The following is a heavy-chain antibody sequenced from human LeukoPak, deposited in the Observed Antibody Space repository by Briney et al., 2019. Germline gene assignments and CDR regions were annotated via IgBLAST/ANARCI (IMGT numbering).Heavy chain of an antibody. D-gene: IGHD3-3*01. CDR3: AKAHDFRSGYYGSGWFDP. J-gene: IGHJ5*02. V-gene: IGHV3-23*01. CDR2: ISGIGGST. Sequence: GGSLRLSCAASGFTFTNYAMSWVRQAPGKGLEWVSAISGIGGSTYYADSVKGRFTISKDNSKNTLYLQMNSLRAEDTAIYYCAKAHDFRSGYYGSGWFDPWGQGTLVTVSS. CDR1: GFTFTNYA.